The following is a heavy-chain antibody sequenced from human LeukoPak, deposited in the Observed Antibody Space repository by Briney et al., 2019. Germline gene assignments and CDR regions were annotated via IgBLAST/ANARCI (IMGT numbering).Heavy chain of an antibody. D-gene: IGHD6-19*01. CDR1: GFTFSSYG. Sequence: PGRSLRLSCAVSGFTFSSYGMHWVRPPPGKGLGWVGVIWYDGSDKYYADPVKGRFTISRDNSQNTLNLQTNSLRAEDTAVYYCARIGYSSGREYWGQGTLVTVSS. J-gene: IGHJ4*02. V-gene: IGHV3-33*01. CDR3: ARIGYSSGREY. CDR2: IWYDGSDK.